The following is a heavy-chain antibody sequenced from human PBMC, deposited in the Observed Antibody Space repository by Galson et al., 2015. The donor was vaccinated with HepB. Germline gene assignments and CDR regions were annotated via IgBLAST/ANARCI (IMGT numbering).Heavy chain of an antibody. CDR2: ISYDETKQ. CDR1: GFTFSNHV. V-gene: IGHV3-30-3*01. J-gene: IGHJ6*02. D-gene: IGHD7-27*01. Sequence: SLRLSCAASGFTFSNHVMHWVRQAPGKGLEWVAMISYDETKQYYADSVKGRLTISRDNSKSTLYLQMNSLRDEDTAVYYCVREWGMDVWGRGTTVTVSS. CDR3: VREWGMDV.